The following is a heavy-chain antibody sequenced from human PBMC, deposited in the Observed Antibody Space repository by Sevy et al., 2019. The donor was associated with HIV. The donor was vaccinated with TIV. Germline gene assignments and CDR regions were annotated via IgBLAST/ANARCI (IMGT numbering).Heavy chain of an antibody. J-gene: IGHJ4*02. V-gene: IGHV3-23*01. Sequence: GESLKISCAASGFTFSSFAMGWVRQAPGKGLDWISVISGTGDYTYYADSVKGRFTISRDNSKNTLFLQMNSLRAEETAIFYCAKKMGGGSGMAFLVDYWGQGTLVTVSS. CDR2: ISGTGDYT. CDR1: GFTFSSFA. CDR3: AKKMGGGSGMAFLVDY. D-gene: IGHD5-18*01.